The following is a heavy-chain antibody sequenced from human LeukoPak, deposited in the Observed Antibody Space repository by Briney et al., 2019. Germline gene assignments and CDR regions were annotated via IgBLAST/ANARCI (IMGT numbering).Heavy chain of an antibody. D-gene: IGHD3-3*01. CDR1: GFTFSSYA. CDR2: ISGSGGST. CDR3: AKDGDFWSGYYLDY. Sequence: PGGSLSLSCTASGFTFSSYAMSWVRQAPGKGLEWVSAISGSGGSTYYADSVKGRFTISRDNSKNTLYLQMNSLRAEDTAVYYCAKDGDFWSGYYLDYWGQGTLVTVSS. J-gene: IGHJ4*02. V-gene: IGHV3-23*01.